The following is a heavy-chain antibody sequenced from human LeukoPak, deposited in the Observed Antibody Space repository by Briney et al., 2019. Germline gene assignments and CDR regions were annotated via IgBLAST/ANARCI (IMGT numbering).Heavy chain of an antibody. V-gene: IGHV4-31*03. J-gene: IGHJ4*02. CDR3: ARDLGRNYYVDY. CDR1: GGSISSGGYY. D-gene: IGHD1-7*01. Sequence: PSQTLSLTCTVSGGSISSGGYYWSWIRQHPGKGLEWIGYIYYSGSTYYNPSLKSRVTISVDTSKNQSSLTLGSVTAADTAVYYCARDLGRNYYVDYWGQGTLVTVSS. CDR2: IYYSGST.